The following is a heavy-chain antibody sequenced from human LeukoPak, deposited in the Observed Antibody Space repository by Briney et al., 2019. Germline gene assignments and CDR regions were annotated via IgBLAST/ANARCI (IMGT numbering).Heavy chain of an antibody. CDR3: ARSGYCSYGVCFRIFDY. D-gene: IGHD2-8*01. V-gene: IGHV4-39*01. CDR2: IYYSGST. CDR1: GGSISSSSYY. Sequence: SETLSLTCTVSGGSISSSSYYWGWIRQPPGKGLEWIGSIYYSGSTYYNPSLKSRVTISVDTSKNQFSLKLSSVTAADTAVYYCARSGYCSYGVCFRIFDYWGQGTLVTVSS. J-gene: IGHJ4*02.